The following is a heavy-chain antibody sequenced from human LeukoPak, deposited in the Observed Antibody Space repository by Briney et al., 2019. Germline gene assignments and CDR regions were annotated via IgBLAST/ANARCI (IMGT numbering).Heavy chain of an antibody. CDR2: INHSGST. CDR3: ARARYFGNYFDY. V-gene: IGHV4-34*01. Sequence: SETLSPTCAVYGGSFSGYYWSWIRQPPGKGLEWIGEINHSGSTNYNPSLKSRVTISVDTSKNQFSLKLSSVTAADTAVYYCARARYFGNYFDYWGQGTLVTVS. CDR1: GGSFSGYY. J-gene: IGHJ4*02. D-gene: IGHD1-14*01.